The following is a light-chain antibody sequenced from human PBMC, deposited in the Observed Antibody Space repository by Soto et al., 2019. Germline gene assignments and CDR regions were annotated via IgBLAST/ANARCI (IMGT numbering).Light chain of an antibody. CDR2: GAS. CDR3: QQYGSSPWT. CDR1: QSVSSSY. J-gene: IGKJ1*01. V-gene: IGKV3-20*01. Sequence: EIVMTQSPATLSVSPGERATLSCRASQSVSSSYLAWYQQKPGQAPRLLIYGASSRATGIPDRFSGSGSGTDFTLTISGLEPEDFAVYYCQQYGSSPWTVGQGTKVYI.